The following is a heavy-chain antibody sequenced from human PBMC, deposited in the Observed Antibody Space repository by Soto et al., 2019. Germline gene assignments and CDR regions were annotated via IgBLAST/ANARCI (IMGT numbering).Heavy chain of an antibody. CDR2: FDPEDGET. J-gene: IGHJ6*03. D-gene: IGHD2-2*01. V-gene: IGHV1-24*01. Sequence: ASVKVSCKVSGYTLTELSMHWVRQAPGKGLEWMGGFDPEDGETIYAQKFQGRVTITEDTSTGTAYMELSSLRSEDTAVYYCAMTYCSSTSCYEYYYYYMDVWGKGTTVTVSS. CDR3: AMTYCSSTSCYEYYYYYMDV. CDR1: GYTLTELS.